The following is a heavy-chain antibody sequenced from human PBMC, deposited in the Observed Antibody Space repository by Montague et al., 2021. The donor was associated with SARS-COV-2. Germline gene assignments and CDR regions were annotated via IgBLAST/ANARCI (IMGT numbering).Heavy chain of an antibody. J-gene: IGHJ3*02. V-gene: IGHV4-59*01. D-gene: IGHD4-23*01. CDR3: VSDHPYGGPRGAYDI. CDR2: INDGEAV. Sequence: SETLSLTCTVSGGSITGYYWTCLRRSPGKGLEWIAYINDGEAVNYNPNLGSRVTISTATSKYQLSLKVNSVTAADTAVYYCVSDHPYGGPRGAYDIWGQGTVVTVSS. CDR1: GGSITGYY.